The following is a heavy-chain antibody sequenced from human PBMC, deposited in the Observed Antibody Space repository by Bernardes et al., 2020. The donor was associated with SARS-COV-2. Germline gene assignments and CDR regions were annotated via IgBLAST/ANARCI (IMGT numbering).Heavy chain of an antibody. CDR3: RAGTEY. D-gene: IGHD6-19*01. Sequence: GGSLSLSCTASGLIFDESDMSWVRPAPGKGLEWVGVIRDKGDGGTTEYAASVRGRFTISRDDSKNMAYLQMSSLEAEDTAVYYCRAGTEYWGQGTQVNVSS. J-gene: IGHJ4*02. CDR2: IRDKGDGGTT. V-gene: IGHV3-49*04. CDR1: GLIFDESD.